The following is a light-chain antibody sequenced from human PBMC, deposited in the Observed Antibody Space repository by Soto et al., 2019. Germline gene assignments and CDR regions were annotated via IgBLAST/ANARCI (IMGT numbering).Light chain of an antibody. CDR3: QQYNSYSSGT. V-gene: IGKV1-5*01. Sequence: DIQMTQSPSTLSASVGDRVTITCRASQSIRSWLAWYQQKPGKAPKLLIYDASSLESGVPSRFSGSGSGTEFTLTISSLQPDDFATYYCQQYNSYSSGTFGQGTKLEIK. J-gene: IGKJ2*01. CDR1: QSIRSW. CDR2: DAS.